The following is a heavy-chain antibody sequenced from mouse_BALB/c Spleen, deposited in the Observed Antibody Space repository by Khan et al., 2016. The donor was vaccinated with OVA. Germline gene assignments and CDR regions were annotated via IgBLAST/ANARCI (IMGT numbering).Heavy chain of an antibody. V-gene: IGHV2-3*01. J-gene: IGHJ3*01. CDR2: IWGDGST. CDR1: GLSLTNYG. D-gene: IGHD2-2*01. CDR3: AIIYYGYDWCAY. Sequence: QVQLKESGPGLVAPSQSLSIRCTVSGLSLTNYGVSWVRQPPGKGLEWLGVIWGDGSTNYHSVLKSRLSISKDNSKSQVFVKLNSLQTDDTATYYCAIIYYGYDWCAYWGQGTLVTVSA.